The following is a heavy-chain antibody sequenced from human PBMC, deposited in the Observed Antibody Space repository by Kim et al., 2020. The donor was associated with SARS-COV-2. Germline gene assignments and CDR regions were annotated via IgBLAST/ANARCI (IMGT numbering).Heavy chain of an antibody. CDR3: AKDLRVYGSGSYSAYFDY. V-gene: IGHV3-30*02. J-gene: IGHJ4*02. Sequence: KGRFNISRDNSKNTLYLQMNSLRAEDTAVYYCAKDLRVYGSGSYSAYFDYWGQGTLVTVSS. D-gene: IGHD3-10*01.